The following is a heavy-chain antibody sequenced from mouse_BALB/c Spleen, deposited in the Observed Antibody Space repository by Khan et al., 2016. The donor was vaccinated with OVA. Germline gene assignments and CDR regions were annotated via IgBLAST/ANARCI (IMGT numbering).Heavy chain of an antibody. V-gene: IGHV3-8*02. Sequence: VQLKQSGPSLVKPSQTLSLTCSVTGDSITSGYWNWIRKFPGNKLEYMGYISYSGNSYYNPSLKSRISVTRDTSKTQYYLQLNSVTTEDTATYXCACELRGFAYWGQGTLVTVSA. J-gene: IGHJ3*01. CDR3: ACELRGFAY. D-gene: IGHD1-1*01. CDR1: GDSITSGY. CDR2: ISYSGNS.